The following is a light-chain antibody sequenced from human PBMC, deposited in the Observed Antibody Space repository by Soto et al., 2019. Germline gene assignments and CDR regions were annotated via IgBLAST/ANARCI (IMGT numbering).Light chain of an antibody. Sequence: QSALTQPPSASGSPGQSVTISCTGTSSDVGGYNYVSWYQHHPDKAPKLIIYEAYKRPSGVPDRFSGSKSGNTASLTVSGLQAEDEAEYFCSSYAASDSFVVFGGGTKLTVL. J-gene: IGLJ2*01. V-gene: IGLV2-8*01. CDR1: SSDVGGYNY. CDR2: EAY. CDR3: SSYAASDSFVV.